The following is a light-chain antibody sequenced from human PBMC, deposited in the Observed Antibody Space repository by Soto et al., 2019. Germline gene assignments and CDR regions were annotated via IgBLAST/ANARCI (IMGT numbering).Light chain of an antibody. CDR3: QQHNNWPLT. Sequence: EIVMTQSPATLSVSPGERATLSCRASQSVSSNLAWYQQKPGQAPRLLMYGISTRATGIPARFSGSGSRTEFTLTISSLQSEDFAIYYCQQHNNWPLTFGGGTKVEIK. CDR2: GIS. CDR1: QSVSSN. J-gene: IGKJ4*01. V-gene: IGKV3-15*01.